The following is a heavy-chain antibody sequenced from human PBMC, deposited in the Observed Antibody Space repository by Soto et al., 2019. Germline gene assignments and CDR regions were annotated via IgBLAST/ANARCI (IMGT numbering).Heavy chain of an antibody. Sequence: QVHLVQSGGGVVQPGRSLRLSCAASGFSFNNFGMHWVRQAPGKGLEWVAVISYDGSNKYYADSVRGRFTISRDDSKDTLYLQMNSLRAEDTAVYYCAKDGTYCGGYCYPIFNFDSWGQGTLVTVSS. D-gene: IGHD2-21*02. CDR3: AKDGTYCGGYCYPIFNFDS. CDR1: GFSFNNFG. V-gene: IGHV3-30*18. J-gene: IGHJ4*02. CDR2: ISYDGSNK.